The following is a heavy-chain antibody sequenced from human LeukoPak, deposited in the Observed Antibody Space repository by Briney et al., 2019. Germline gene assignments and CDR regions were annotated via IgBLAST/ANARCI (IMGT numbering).Heavy chain of an antibody. D-gene: IGHD6-19*01. V-gene: IGHV3-43*02. CDR3: ARESESSGWYDY. Sequence: GGSLRLSCAAPGFIFHDYAIHWVRQAPGKGLEWVSLISGDGCSHFYADSVKGRFTISRDNSKNSLYLQMNSLRSDDTALYYCARESESSGWYDYWGQGTLVTV. J-gene: IGHJ4*02. CDR2: ISGDGCSH. CDR1: GFIFHDYA.